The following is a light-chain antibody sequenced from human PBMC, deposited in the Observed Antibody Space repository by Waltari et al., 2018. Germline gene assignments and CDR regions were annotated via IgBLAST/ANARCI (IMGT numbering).Light chain of an antibody. CDR1: QSLLHSNGNNY. CDR3: MQSLTSLWT. CDR2: LGS. Sequence: DIVMTQSPLSLPVTPGEPASISCRSSQSLLHSNGNNYLYWYLQKPGQSPQLLIYLGSNRASGVPDRFSGRGSGTDFTLKISRVEAEDVGVYYCMQSLTSLWTFGQGTKVDIK. J-gene: IGKJ1*01. V-gene: IGKV2-28*01.